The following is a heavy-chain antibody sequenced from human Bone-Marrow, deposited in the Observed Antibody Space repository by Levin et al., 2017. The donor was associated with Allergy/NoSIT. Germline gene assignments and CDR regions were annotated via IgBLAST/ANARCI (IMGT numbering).Heavy chain of an antibody. J-gene: IGHJ4*02. CDR2: IWSDGSDK. CDR1: GFTFSTHG. CDR3: ARDIALGALDS. Sequence: GGSLRLSCTTSGFTFSTHGFYWVRQAPGKGLEWVTLIWSDGSDKYYADSVKGRFTVSRDDSTNTVYLQMDSLRAEDTAVYYCARDIALGALDSWGQGTLVTVSS. D-gene: IGHD2-8*02. V-gene: IGHV3-33*01.